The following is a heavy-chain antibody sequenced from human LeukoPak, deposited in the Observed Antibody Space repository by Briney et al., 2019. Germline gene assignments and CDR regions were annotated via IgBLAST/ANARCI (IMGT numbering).Heavy chain of an antibody. V-gene: IGHV4-4*07. CDR1: GGSISSYY. CDR3: ASVVWFGDLLGWFDP. CDR2: IYTSGST. Sequence: SETLSLTCTVSGGSISSYYWSWIRQPAGKGLEWIGRIYTSGSTNYNPSLKSRVTMSVDTSKNQFSLKLSSVTAADTAVYYCASVVWFGDLLGWFDPWGQGTLVTVSS. D-gene: IGHD3-10*01. J-gene: IGHJ5*02.